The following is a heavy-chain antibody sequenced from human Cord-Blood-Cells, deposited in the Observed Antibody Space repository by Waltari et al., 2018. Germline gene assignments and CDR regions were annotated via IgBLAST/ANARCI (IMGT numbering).Heavy chain of an antibody. Sequence: EVQLVETGGGLIQPGGSLRLSCAASGFPVRSNYLRWIRQAPGKGLGWVSVIYSGGSTYYADSVKGRFTISRDNSKNTLYLQMNSLRAEDTAVYYCARDPTGYDAFDIWGQGTMVTVFS. J-gene: IGHJ3*02. V-gene: IGHV3-53*02. CDR3: ARDPTGYDAFDI. CDR2: IYSGGST. D-gene: IGHD3-9*01. CDR1: GFPVRSNY.